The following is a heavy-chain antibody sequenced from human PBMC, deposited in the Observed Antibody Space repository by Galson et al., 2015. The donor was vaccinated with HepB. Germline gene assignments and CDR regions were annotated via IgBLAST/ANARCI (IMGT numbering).Heavy chain of an antibody. CDR1: GFTFSSYS. CDR2: ISSSSSTI. Sequence: SLRLSCAASGFTFSSYSMNWVRQAPGKGLEWVSYISSSSSTIYYADSVKGRFTISRDNAKNSLYLQMNSLRAEDTAVYYCARDLLWGDPFSGSYSEEAFDIWGQGTMVTVSS. D-gene: IGHD1-26*01. CDR3: ARDLLWGDPFSGSYSEEAFDI. V-gene: IGHV3-48*01. J-gene: IGHJ3*02.